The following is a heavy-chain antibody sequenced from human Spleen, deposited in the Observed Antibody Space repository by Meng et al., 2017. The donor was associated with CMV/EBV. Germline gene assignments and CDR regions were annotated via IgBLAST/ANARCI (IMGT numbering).Heavy chain of an antibody. J-gene: IGHJ4*02. CDR1: GGSLSGSY. CDR3: ARRPTGIDY. Sequence: VRRMQWGAGLLEPSATLPLTCAVNGGSLSGSYWNWIRQPPGKGLEWIGEIIHGGSPSYNPSLKSRVTISIDTSKNQLSLMLSSVTAADTAVHYCARRPTGIDYWGQGTLVTVSS. D-gene: IGHD2-8*02. V-gene: IGHV4-34*12. CDR2: IIHGGSP.